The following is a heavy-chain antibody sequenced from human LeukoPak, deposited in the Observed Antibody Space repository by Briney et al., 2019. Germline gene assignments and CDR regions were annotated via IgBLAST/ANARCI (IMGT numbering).Heavy chain of an antibody. Sequence: PSETLSLTCAVYGGSFSGYYWSWIRQPPGKGLEWIGEINHSGSTNYNPSLKSRVTISVDTSKNQFSLKLSSVTAADTAVYYCASRIRPDAFDIWGQGAMVTVSS. D-gene: IGHD3-3*02. CDR3: ASRIRPDAFDI. J-gene: IGHJ3*02. V-gene: IGHV4-34*01. CDR2: INHSGST. CDR1: GGSFSGYY.